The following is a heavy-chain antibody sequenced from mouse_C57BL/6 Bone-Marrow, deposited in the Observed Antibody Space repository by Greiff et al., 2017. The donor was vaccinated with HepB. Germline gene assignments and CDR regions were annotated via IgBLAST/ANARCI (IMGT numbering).Heavy chain of an antibody. D-gene: IGHD1-1*01. CDR3: ARAPLITTVSVDYFDY. CDR1: GYSITSGYY. CDR2: ISYDGSN. J-gene: IGHJ2*01. Sequence: VQLKESGPGLVKPSQSLSLTCSVTGYSITSGYYWNWIRQFPGNKLEWMGYISYDGSNNYNPSLKNRISITRDTSKNQFFLKLNSVTTEDTATYYCARAPLITTVSVDYFDYWGQGTTLTVSS. V-gene: IGHV3-6*01.